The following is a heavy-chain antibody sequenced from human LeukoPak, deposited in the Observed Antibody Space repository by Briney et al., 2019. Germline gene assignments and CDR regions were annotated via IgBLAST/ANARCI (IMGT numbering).Heavy chain of an antibody. D-gene: IGHD3-3*01. J-gene: IGHJ4*02. Sequence: GSLRLSCAASGFTFSSYAMHWVRQAPGKGLEWVAVISYDGSNKYYADSVKGRFTISRDNSKNTLYLQMNSLRAEDTAVYYCARDSNDFWSGYLYYFDYWGQGTLVTVSS. CDR1: GFTFSSYA. V-gene: IGHV3-30-3*01. CDR2: ISYDGSNK. CDR3: ARDSNDFWSGYLYYFDY.